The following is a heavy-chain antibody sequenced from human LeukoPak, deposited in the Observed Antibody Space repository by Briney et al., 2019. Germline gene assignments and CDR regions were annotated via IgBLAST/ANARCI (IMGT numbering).Heavy chain of an antibody. CDR2: IYYSGST. J-gene: IGHJ3*02. D-gene: IGHD6-19*01. V-gene: IGHV4-59*08. CDR3: ARAGRYSSGWLGLNAFDI. Sequence: KPSETLSLTCSVSGGSISSYYWSWIRQPPGKGLEWIGYIYYSGSTNYNPSLKSRVTISVDTSKIQFSLNLSSVTAADTAVYYCARAGRYSSGWLGLNAFDIWGQGTMVTVSS. CDR1: GGSISSYY.